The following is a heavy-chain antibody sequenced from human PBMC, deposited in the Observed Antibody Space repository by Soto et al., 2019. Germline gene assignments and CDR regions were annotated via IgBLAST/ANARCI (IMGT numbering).Heavy chain of an antibody. J-gene: IGHJ4*02. CDR2: INHSGST. D-gene: IGHD2-8*01. CDR1: GGSFSGYY. CDR3: ATRMRYCTNGVCYTGDY. V-gene: IGHV4-34*01. Sequence: SETLSLTCAVYGGSFSGYYWSWIRQPPGKGLEWIGEINHSGSTNYNPSLKSRVTISVDTSKNQFSLKLSSVTAADTAVYYCATRMRYCTNGVCYTGDYWGQGTLVTVSS.